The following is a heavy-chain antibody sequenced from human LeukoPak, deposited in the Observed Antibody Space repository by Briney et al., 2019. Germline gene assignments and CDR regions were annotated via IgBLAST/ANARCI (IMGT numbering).Heavy chain of an antibody. Sequence: SETLSLTCAVYGGSFSGYYWSWIRQPPGKGLEWIGEINHSGSTNYNPSLKSRVTISVDTSKNQFSLKLSSVTAADTAVYYCARGVVLVAVTFDYWGQGTLVTVSS. J-gene: IGHJ4*02. CDR2: INHSGST. D-gene: IGHD2-15*01. V-gene: IGHV4-34*01. CDR1: GGSFSGYY. CDR3: ARGVVLVAVTFDY.